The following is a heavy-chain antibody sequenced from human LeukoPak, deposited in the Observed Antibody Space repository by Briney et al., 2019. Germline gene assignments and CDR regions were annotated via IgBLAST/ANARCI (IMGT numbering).Heavy chain of an antibody. CDR1: GGSISSYY. D-gene: IGHD6-19*01. CDR2: IYYSGST. CDR3: ASSKTNGDSSGWYAWFDP. Sequence: SETLSLTCTVSGGSISSYYWSWIRQPPGKGLEWIGYIYYSGSTNYNPSLKSRVTISVDTSKNQFSLKLSSVTAADTAVYYCASSKTNGDSSGWYAWFDPWGQGTLVTVSS. J-gene: IGHJ5*02. V-gene: IGHV4-59*01.